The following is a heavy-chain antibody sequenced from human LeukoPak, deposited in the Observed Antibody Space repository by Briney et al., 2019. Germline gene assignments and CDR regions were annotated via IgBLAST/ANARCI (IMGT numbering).Heavy chain of an antibody. CDR1: GGSISSYY. D-gene: IGHD6-19*01. CDR2: IYYSGST. CDR3: ASSKTNGDSSGWYAWFDP. Sequence: SETLSLTCTVSGGSISSYYWSWIRQPPGKGLEWIGYIYYSGSTNYNPSLKSRVTISVDTSKNQFSLKLSSVTAADTAVYYCASSKTNGDSSGWYAWFDPWGQGTLVTVSS. J-gene: IGHJ5*02. V-gene: IGHV4-59*01.